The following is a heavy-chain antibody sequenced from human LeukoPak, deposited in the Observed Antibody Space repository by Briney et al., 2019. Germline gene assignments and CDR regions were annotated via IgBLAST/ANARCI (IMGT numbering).Heavy chain of an antibody. D-gene: IGHD6-13*01. V-gene: IGHV1-69*01. J-gene: IGHJ4*02. CDR1: GGTFSSYA. CDR3: ARGIAAAGTHFDY. CDR2: IIPIFGTA. Sequence: ASVKVSCKASGGTFSSYAISWVRQAPGQGLEWMGGIIPIFGTANYAQKFQGRVTITADESTSTAYMELSSLRSEDTAVYYCARGIAAAGTHFDYWGQGTPVTVSS.